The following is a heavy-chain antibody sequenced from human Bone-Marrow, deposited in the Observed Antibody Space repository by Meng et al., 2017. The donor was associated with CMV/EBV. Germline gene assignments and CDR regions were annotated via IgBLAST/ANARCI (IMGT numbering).Heavy chain of an antibody. CDR2: IRYDGSNK. V-gene: IGHV3-30*02. CDR1: GFTFSSYG. Sequence: GESLKISCAASGFTFSSYGMHWVRQAPGKGLEWVAFIRYDGSNKYYADSVKGRFTISRDNSKNTLYLQMNSLRAEDTAVYYCARTHCSSTSCYLYFDYWGQGTRVTGSS. J-gene: IGHJ4*02. D-gene: IGHD2-2*01. CDR3: ARTHCSSTSCYLYFDY.